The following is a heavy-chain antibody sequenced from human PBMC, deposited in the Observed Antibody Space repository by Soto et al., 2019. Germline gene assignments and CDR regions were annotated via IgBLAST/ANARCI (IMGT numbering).Heavy chain of an antibody. CDR2: IYYSGST. CDR1: GGSISSGDYY. J-gene: IGHJ6*02. CDR3: ARADYSNLELWGYYYYGMDV. D-gene: IGHD4-4*01. V-gene: IGHV4-30-4*01. Sequence: QVQLQESGPGLVKPSQTLSLTCTVSGGSISSGDYYWSWIRQPPGKGLAWIGYIYYSGSTYYNPSLKSRVTISADTSKNQFSLKLSSVTAADTAVYYCARADYSNLELWGYYYYGMDVWGQGTTVTVSS.